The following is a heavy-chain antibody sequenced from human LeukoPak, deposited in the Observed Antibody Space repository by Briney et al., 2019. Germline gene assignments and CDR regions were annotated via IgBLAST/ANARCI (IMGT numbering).Heavy chain of an antibody. CDR2: IYYSGST. V-gene: IGHV4-30-4*07. CDR1: GGSISSGGYS. Sequence: SETLSLTCAVSGGSISSGGYSWSWIRQPPGKGLEWIGYIYYSGSTYYNPSLKSRVTISVDTSKNQFSLKLSSVTAADTAVYYCARESRAPYYYDSSGYPDYWGQGTLVTVSS. CDR3: ARESRAPYYYDSSGYPDY. J-gene: IGHJ4*02. D-gene: IGHD3-22*01.